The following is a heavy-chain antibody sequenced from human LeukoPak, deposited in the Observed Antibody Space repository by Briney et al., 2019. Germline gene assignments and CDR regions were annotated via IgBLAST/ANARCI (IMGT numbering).Heavy chain of an antibody. CDR3: ATGSCSSTSCWDWFDP. D-gene: IGHD2-2*01. V-gene: IGHV1-24*01. CDR2: FDPDDGEK. J-gene: IGHJ5*02. Sequence: ASVKVSCKVSGYTHTELFMHWVRQAPGKGLEWMGGFDPDDGEKIYAQKFQGRVTVTGDTSTDTAYMELSSLRSEDTAVYYCATGSCSSTSCWDWFDPWGQGTLVTGSS. CDR1: GYTHTELF.